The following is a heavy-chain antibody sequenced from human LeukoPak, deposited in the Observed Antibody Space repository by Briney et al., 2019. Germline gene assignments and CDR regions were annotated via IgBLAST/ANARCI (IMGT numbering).Heavy chain of an antibody. CDR3: ARGHYDILTGYRN. J-gene: IGHJ3*01. CDR2: IIPILGIA. V-gene: IGHV1-69*04. Sequence: SVKVSCKASGGTFSSYAISWVRQAPGQGLEWMGRIIPILGIANYAQKFQGRVTITADKSTSTAYMELSSLRSEDTAVYYCARGHYDILTGYRNWGQGTMVTVSS. D-gene: IGHD3-9*01. CDR1: GGTFSSYA.